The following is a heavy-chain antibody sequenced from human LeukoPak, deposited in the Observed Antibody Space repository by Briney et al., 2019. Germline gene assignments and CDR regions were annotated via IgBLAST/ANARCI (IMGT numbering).Heavy chain of an antibody. Sequence: SETLSLTCTVSGGSISGSGYYWGWIRQPPGKGLEWIGSIYYSGSTYYNPSLKSRVTISVDTSKNQFSLKLSSVTAADTAVYYCASAPKYSYGYFDYWGQGTLVTVSS. J-gene: IGHJ4*02. V-gene: IGHV4-39*01. D-gene: IGHD5-18*01. CDR1: GGSISGSGYY. CDR3: ASAPKYSYGYFDY. CDR2: IYYSGST.